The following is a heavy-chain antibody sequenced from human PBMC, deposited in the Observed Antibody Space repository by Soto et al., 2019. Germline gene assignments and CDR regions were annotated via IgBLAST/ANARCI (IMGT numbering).Heavy chain of an antibody. D-gene: IGHD3-22*01. CDR3: ARSDYYDSSGYYPKSEYFQH. CDR1: GYTFTSYA. Sequence: ASVKVSCKASGYTFTSYAMHWVRQAPGQRLEWMGWINAGNGNTKYSQKFQGRVTITRDTSASTAYMELSSLRSEDTAVYYCARSDYYDSSGYYPKSEYFQHWGQGTLVTVSS. J-gene: IGHJ1*01. V-gene: IGHV1-3*01. CDR2: INAGNGNT.